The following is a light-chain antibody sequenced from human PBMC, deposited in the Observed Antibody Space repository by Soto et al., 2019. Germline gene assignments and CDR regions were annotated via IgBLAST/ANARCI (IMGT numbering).Light chain of an antibody. CDR2: STN. J-gene: IGLJ2*01. V-gene: IGLV8-61*01. CDR3: MLYMGGGLVV. CDR1: SGSVSTTYY. Sequence: QTVVTQEPSFSVSPGGTVTLTCGLTSGSVSTTYYPSWYQQTPGQAPRTLIYSTNIPASRVPDRFSGSILGNKAALTITGSQADDESDYHCMLYMGGGLVVFGGGTKLTVL.